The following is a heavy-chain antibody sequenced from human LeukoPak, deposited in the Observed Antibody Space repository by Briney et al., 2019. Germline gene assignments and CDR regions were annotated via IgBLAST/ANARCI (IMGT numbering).Heavy chain of an antibody. D-gene: IGHD6-19*01. CDR2: ISYDESNE. CDR3: ARVSQWLDYFDY. J-gene: IGHJ4*02. V-gene: IGHV3-30*03. Sequence: GGSLRLSCEGSGFNFRGYAMYWIRQAPGKGLEWLAGISYDESNEYYADSVKGRFTISRHNSKNTLYLQMNSLRAEDTAVYYCARVSQWLDYFDYWGQGTLVTVSS. CDR1: GFNFRGYA.